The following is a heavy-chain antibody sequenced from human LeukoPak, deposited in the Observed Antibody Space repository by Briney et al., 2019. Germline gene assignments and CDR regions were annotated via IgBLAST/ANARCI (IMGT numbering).Heavy chain of an antibody. Sequence: SETLSLTCAVSGYSITDGWHWGWIRQPPGKGLEWIASMYHSGNTYYNSSLKSRVTISVDTSRNQVSLKLTSVTAADTAVYYCVRGQYFWSGPNWFDPWGQGTLVTVSS. CDR3: VRGQYFWSGPNWFDP. D-gene: IGHD3-3*01. CDR2: MYHSGNT. J-gene: IGHJ5*02. V-gene: IGHV4-38-2*01. CDR1: GYSITDGWH.